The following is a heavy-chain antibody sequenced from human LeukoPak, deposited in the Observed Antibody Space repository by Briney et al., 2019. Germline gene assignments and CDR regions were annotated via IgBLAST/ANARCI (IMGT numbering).Heavy chain of an antibody. CDR3: AKGAAWFAYYYMDV. Sequence: GGSLRLSCAASGFTFSSYAMSWVRQAPGKGLEWVSTISGSGGSTYYADSVKGRFTISRDNSKDTLYLQMNSLRAEDTAVYYCAKGAAWFAYYYMDVWGKGTTVTVSS. D-gene: IGHD3-10*01. V-gene: IGHV3-23*01. J-gene: IGHJ6*03. CDR2: ISGSGGST. CDR1: GFTFSSYA.